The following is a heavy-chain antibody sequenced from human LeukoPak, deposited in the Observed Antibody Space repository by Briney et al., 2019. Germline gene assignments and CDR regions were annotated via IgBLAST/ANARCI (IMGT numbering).Heavy chain of an antibody. J-gene: IGHJ4*02. CDR3: AKRSISGVGNTYYFDY. CDR2: ISGGGGST. D-gene: IGHD1-14*01. V-gene: IGHV3-23*01. CDR1: GFTFSSYG. Sequence: GGSLRLSCAASGFTFSSYGMSWVRQAPGKGLEWVAAISGGGGSTYYADSVKGRFTISKDNSKNTLYLQMSGLRAEDTAVYYCAKRSISGVGNTYYFDYWGQGTLVTVSS.